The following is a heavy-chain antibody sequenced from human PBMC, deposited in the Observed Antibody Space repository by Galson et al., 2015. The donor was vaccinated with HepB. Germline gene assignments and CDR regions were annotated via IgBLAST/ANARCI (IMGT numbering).Heavy chain of an antibody. D-gene: IGHD3-3*01. V-gene: IGHV1-18*01. Sequence: SVKVSCKASGYTFTSYGISWVRQAPGQGLEWMGWCSAYNGNTNYAQKLQGRVTMTTDTSTSTAYMELRSLRSDDTAVYYCARWGYDFWSGYSFDYWGQGTLVTVSS. CDR1: GYTFTSYG. CDR2: CSAYNGNT. J-gene: IGHJ4*02. CDR3: ARWGYDFWSGYSFDY.